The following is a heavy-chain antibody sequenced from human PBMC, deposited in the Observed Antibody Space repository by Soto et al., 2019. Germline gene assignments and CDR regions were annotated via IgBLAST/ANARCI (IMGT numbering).Heavy chain of an antibody. CDR2: ISAYNGNT. CDR3: ARGGQNGYYDSRAMVDY. CDR1: GYTFTSYG. V-gene: IGHV1-18*01. Sequence: QVQLVQSGAEVKKPGASVKVSCKASGYTFTSYGISWVRQAPGQGLEWMGWISAYNGNTNYAQKRQGRVTMTTDXSXSXXYMGLRSLRPDDTAVYYCARGGQNGYYDSRAMVDYWGQGTLVTVSS. J-gene: IGHJ4*02. D-gene: IGHD3-22*01.